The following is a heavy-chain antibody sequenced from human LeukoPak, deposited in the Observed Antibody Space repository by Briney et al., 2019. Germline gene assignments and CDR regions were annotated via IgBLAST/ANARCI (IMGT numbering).Heavy chain of an antibody. J-gene: IGHJ4*02. CDR2: IKEDGSQK. D-gene: IGHD6-19*01. V-gene: IGHV3-7*01. CDR3: AREQNSGLYDY. CDR1: GFTLSSYW. Sequence: GGSLRLSCEVSGFTLSSYWMTWVRQAPGKGLEWVASIKEDGSQKYCVDSVKGRFTISRDNAKNSLYLQMNSLRAEDTAVFYCAREQNSGLYDYWGQGTLVTVSS.